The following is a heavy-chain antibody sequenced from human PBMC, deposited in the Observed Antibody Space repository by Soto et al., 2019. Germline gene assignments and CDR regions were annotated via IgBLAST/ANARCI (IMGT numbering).Heavy chain of an antibody. D-gene: IGHD6-13*01. CDR2: IIPILGIA. CDR1: GGTFSRYT. J-gene: IGHJ6*02. Sequence: QVQMVQSGAEVKKPGSSVKVSCKASGGTFSRYTISWVREAPGQGLEWMGRIIPILGIANYAQKFQGRVTITADKSTSTAYMELSSLRSEDTAVYYCARGIAPAGQYYYYYYGMDVWGQGTTVTVSS. V-gene: IGHV1-69*02. CDR3: ARGIAPAGQYYYYYYGMDV.